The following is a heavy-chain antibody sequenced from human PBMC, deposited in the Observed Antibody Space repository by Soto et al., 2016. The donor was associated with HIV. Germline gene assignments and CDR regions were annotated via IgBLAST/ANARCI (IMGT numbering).Heavy chain of an antibody. J-gene: IGHJ4*02. D-gene: IGHD6-13*01. CDR3: ARAETYSSSYQD. CDR1: EFTFRTYS. CDR2: ISRSSTYI. V-gene: IGHV3-21*01. Sequence: EVQLVESGGGLVKPGESLRLSCTGSEFTFRTYSMNWVRQAPGKGLEWVSSISRSSTYIYYADSVKGRFTISRDNAKNLLYLQMNSLRAEDTAVYYYARAETYSSSYQDWGQGTLVTVSS.